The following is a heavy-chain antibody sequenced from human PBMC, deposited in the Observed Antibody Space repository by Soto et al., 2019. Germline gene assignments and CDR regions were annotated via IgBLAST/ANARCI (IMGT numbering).Heavy chain of an antibody. J-gene: IGHJ4*02. Sequence: ASVKVSCKASGYTFTSYGISWVRQAHGQRLERMGWISAYNGNTNYAQKLQGRVTMTTDTSTSTAYMELRSLRSDDTAVYYCARDRGTIFGVVIAFDYWGQGTLVTVSS. D-gene: IGHD3-3*01. V-gene: IGHV1-18*01. CDR1: GYTFTSYG. CDR2: ISAYNGNT. CDR3: ARDRGTIFGVVIAFDY.